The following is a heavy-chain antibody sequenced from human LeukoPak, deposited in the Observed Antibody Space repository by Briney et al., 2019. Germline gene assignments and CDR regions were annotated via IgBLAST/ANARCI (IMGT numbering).Heavy chain of an antibody. CDR2: ISGDTSTK. Sequence: GGSLRLSCAASGFTFDTYSMNWVRQAPGKRLEWVSYISGDTSTKYYADSVKGRFTISRDVAKSSLYLQMNSLRAEDTAIYYCARTSTYGDYDYWGQRTLVTVSS. CDR3: ARTSTYGDYDY. J-gene: IGHJ4*02. V-gene: IGHV3-48*01. CDR1: GFTFDTYS. D-gene: IGHD4-17*01.